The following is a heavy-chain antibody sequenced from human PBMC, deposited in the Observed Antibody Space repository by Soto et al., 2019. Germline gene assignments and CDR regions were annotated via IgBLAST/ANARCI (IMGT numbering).Heavy chain of an antibody. D-gene: IGHD1-26*01. CDR2: ISARGGGL. Sequence: EVQLLESGGGLVQPGGSLRLSCAASGFSFSSYAMVWVRQAPGKGLAWVSVISARGGGLYFADSVKGRFTISRDNSKNVLSLEMNSLRAEDTATYFCAKGSIDYSASVDNWGQGTLVVVSS. CDR1: GFSFSSYA. V-gene: IGHV3-23*01. J-gene: IGHJ4*02. CDR3: AKGSIDYSASVDN.